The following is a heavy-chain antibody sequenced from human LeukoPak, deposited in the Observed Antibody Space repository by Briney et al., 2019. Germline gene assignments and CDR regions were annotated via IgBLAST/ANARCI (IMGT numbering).Heavy chain of an antibody. Sequence: GGSLRLSCAASGFTFSSYGMSWVRQAPGKGLEWVSAISGSGGSTYYADSVKGRFTISRDNSKNTLYLQINSLRVEDTAVYYCARDQLGAVLYFDYWGEGALVTVSS. CDR2: ISGSGGST. D-gene: IGHD1-1*01. J-gene: IGHJ4*02. CDR3: ARDQLGAVLYFDY. V-gene: IGHV3-23*01. CDR1: GFTFSSYG.